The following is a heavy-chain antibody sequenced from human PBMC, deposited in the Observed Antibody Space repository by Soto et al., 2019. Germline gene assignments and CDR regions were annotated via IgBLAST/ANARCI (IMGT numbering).Heavy chain of an antibody. CDR2: SYYSGTT. J-gene: IGHJ4*02. CDR1: GNSISVHSYY. V-gene: IGHV4-39*02. Sequence: TLSLTCTVSGNSISVHSYYWTWIRQPPGKGLEWIGSSYYSGTTYFNPSLKSRASISVDTSKNEFSLSLSSVTAADTAVYYCAKGRIAVAGTLDYWGQGTLVTVSS. D-gene: IGHD6-19*01. CDR3: AKGRIAVAGTLDY.